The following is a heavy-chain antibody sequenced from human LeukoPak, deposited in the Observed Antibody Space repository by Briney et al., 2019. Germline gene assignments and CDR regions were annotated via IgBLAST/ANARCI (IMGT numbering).Heavy chain of an antibody. Sequence: SETLSLTCTVSGGSISSYYWSWIRQPPGKGLEWIGYIHYSGSTYYNPSLTSRVTISVDTSKNQFSLRLSSVTAADTAVYYCAREGSRDFWSGPVYYFDYWGQGTLVTVSA. CDR3: AREGSRDFWSGPVYYFDY. CDR2: IHYSGST. J-gene: IGHJ4*02. D-gene: IGHD3-3*01. CDR1: GGSISSYY. V-gene: IGHV4-59*01.